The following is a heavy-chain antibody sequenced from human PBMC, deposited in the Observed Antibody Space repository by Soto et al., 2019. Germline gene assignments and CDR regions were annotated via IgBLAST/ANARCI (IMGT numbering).Heavy chain of an antibody. CDR2: ISYDGSSR. J-gene: IGHJ4*02. CDR3: AKDQENGAYDTTRPTDY. D-gene: IGHD5-12*01. V-gene: IGHV3-30*18. CDR1: GFTFSNYG. Sequence: GSLRLSCAASGFTFSNYGMHWVRQAPGKGLEWVAVISYDGSSRYYADSVKGRFTISRDNSKDTVDLQMNSLRAEDTAVYYCAKDQENGAYDTTRPTDYWGQGTLVTVSS.